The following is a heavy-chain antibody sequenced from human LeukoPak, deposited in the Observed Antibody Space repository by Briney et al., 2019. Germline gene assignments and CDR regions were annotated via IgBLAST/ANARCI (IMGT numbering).Heavy chain of an antibody. V-gene: IGHV3-11*01. CDR1: GFTFSDYY. J-gene: IGHJ4*02. Sequence: PGGSLRLSCAASGFTFSDYYLSWIRQAPGKGLEWISDINNSGDTTSYADSVKGRFTISRDNAKKSLYLQMSSLRAEDTALYHCARKGLGGELGGFDSWGQGTLVTVSS. CDR2: INNSGDTT. D-gene: IGHD1-7*01. CDR3: ARKGLGGELGGFDS.